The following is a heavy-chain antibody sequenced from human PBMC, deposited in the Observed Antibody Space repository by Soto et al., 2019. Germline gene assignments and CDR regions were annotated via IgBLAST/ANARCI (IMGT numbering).Heavy chain of an antibody. J-gene: IGHJ6*03. CDR2: INPNSGGT. V-gene: IGHV1-2*04. D-gene: IGHD6-13*01. CDR1: GYTFTGYY. CDR3: ARARIAAAGYGMDV. Sequence: ASVKVSXKASGYTFTGYYMHWVRQAPGQGLEWMGWINPNSGGTNYAQKFQGWVTMTRDTSISTAYMELSRLRSDDTAVYYCARARIAAAGYGMDVWGKGTTVTVSS.